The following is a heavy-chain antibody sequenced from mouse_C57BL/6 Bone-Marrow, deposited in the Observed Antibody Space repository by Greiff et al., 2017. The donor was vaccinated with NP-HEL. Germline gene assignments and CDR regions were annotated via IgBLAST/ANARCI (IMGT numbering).Heavy chain of an antibody. CDR2: IYPRSGNT. CDR3: ATRDYYGSRPLFAY. CDR1: GYTFTSYG. J-gene: IGHJ3*01. D-gene: IGHD1-1*01. Sequence: QVQLQQSGAELARPGASVKLSCKASGYTFTSYGISWVKQRPGQGLEWIGEIYPRSGNTYYNEKFKGKATLTADKSSSTAYMELRSLTSEDSAVYFCATRDYYGSRPLFAYWGQGTLVTVSA. V-gene: IGHV1-81*01.